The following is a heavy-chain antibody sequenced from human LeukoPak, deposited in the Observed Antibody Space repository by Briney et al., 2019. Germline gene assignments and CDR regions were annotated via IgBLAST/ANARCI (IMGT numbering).Heavy chain of an antibody. D-gene: IGHD3-22*01. J-gene: IGHJ4*02. CDR3: AKRGTANYYDNSGYFWAGDY. CDR1: GFTFSSYA. V-gene: IGHV3-30*04. Sequence: GGSLRLSCAASGFTFSSYAMHWVRQAPGKGLEGVAVISYDGSNKYYADSVKGRFTISRDNSKNTLYLQMNSLRAEDTAVYYCAKRGTANYYDNSGYFWAGDYWGQGTLVTVSS. CDR2: ISYDGSNK.